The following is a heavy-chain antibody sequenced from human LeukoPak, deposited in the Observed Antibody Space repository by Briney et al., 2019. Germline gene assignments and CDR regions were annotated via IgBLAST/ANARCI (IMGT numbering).Heavy chain of an antibody. CDR3: ARGLRLSGYSYDLFDY. CDR2: INHSGST. CDR1: GGSFSGYY. D-gene: IGHD5-18*01. Sequence: SETLSLTCAVYGGSFSGYYWSWIRQPPGKGLEWIGEINHSGSTNYNPSLKSRVTISVDTSKNQFSLKLSSVTAADTAVYYCARGLRLSGYSYDLFDYWGQGTLVTVSS. J-gene: IGHJ4*02. V-gene: IGHV4-34*01.